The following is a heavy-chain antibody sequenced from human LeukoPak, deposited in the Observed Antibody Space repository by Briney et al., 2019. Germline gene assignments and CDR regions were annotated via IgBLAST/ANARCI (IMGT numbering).Heavy chain of an antibody. Sequence: SETLSLTCTVSGGSVSSSSYYWGWIRQPPGKGLEWIGGIYYSGTTYYNPSLKSRVTISVDTSKNQFSLKLRSVTAADTAVYYCARDCRIAAAGTRIYYYYGMDVWGQGTTVTVSS. D-gene: IGHD6-13*01. CDR2: IYYSGTT. V-gene: IGHV4-39*02. CDR3: ARDCRIAAAGTRIYYYYGMDV. J-gene: IGHJ6*02. CDR1: GGSVSSSSYY.